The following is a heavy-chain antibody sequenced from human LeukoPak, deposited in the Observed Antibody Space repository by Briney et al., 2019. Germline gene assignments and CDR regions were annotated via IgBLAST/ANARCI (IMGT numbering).Heavy chain of an antibody. CDR2: ISYYGSNK. CDR1: GFTFSIYA. Sequence: GGSLRLSCTASGFTFSIYAMHWVRQAPGKGLEWVAVISYYGSNKYYADSVKGRFTISRDNSENPLYLQMNSLRAEDAAVYYCAKVNRLVYYDGSGLFGYWGQGTLVTVSS. V-gene: IGHV3-30-3*01. D-gene: IGHD3-22*01. J-gene: IGHJ4*02. CDR3: AKVNRLVYYDGSGLFGY.